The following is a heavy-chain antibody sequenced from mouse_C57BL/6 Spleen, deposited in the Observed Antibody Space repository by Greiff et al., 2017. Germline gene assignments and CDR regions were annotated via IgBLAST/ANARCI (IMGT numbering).Heavy chain of an antibody. Sequence: QVHVKQPGAELVRPGSSVKLSCKASGYTFTSYWMDWVKQRPGQGLEWIGNIYPSDSETHYNQKFKDKATLTVDKSSSTAYMQLSSLTSEDSAVYYCARYYSNYGGYAMDYWGQGTSVTVSS. V-gene: IGHV1-61*01. J-gene: IGHJ4*01. D-gene: IGHD2-5*01. CDR1: GYTFTSYW. CDR3: ARYYSNYGGYAMDY. CDR2: IYPSDSET.